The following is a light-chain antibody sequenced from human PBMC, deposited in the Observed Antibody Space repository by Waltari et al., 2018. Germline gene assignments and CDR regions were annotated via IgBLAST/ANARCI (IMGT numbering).Light chain of an antibody. CDR2: AAS. Sequence: AIRMTQSPSSFSASTGDRVTITCRASQGISSYLAWSQQKPGKAPKLLIYAASTLQSGVPSRFSGSGSGTDFTLTISCLQSEDFATYYCQQYYSYPSSFGQGTKVEIK. J-gene: IGKJ1*01. V-gene: IGKV1-8*01. CDR3: QQYYSYPSS. CDR1: QGISSY.